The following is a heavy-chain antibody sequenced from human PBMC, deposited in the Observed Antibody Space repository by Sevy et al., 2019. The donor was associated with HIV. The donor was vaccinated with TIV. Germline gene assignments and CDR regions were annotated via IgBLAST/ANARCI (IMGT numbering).Heavy chain of an antibody. D-gene: IGHD3-16*01. Sequence: GGSLRLSCAASGFIFSAYAMSWVRQAPGKGLEWVSAISGSGSKTYYAYYTDSVKGRFTISRDNSKNTLSLEMNSLRVEDTAVYYCVKECPGHSYADAWGQRTQVTVSS. V-gene: IGHV3-23*01. J-gene: IGHJ5*02. CDR1: GFIFSAYA. CDR3: VKECPGHSYADA. CDR2: ISGSGSKT.